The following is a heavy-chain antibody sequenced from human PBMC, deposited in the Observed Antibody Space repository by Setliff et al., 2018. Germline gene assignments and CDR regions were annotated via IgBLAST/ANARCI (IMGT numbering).Heavy chain of an antibody. V-gene: IGHV3-21*04. CDR1: GFTFSSYS. D-gene: IGHD2-15*01. J-gene: IGHJ4*02. CDR2: ISSSSSYI. Sequence: PGGSLRLSCAASGFTFSSYSMNWVRQAPGKGLEWVSSISSSSSYIYYADSVKGRFIISKDNSKNTLYLQMNSLRAEDTAVYYCAKDLYGWSFDYWGQGTLVTVSS. CDR3: AKDLYGWSFDY.